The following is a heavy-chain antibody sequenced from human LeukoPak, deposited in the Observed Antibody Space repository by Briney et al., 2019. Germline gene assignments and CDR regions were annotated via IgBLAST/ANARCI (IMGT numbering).Heavy chain of an antibody. D-gene: IGHD3-9*01. V-gene: IGHV3-9*01. CDR3: AKEDRLAPYYFDY. Sequence: GRSLILSFPTYALSFLHDPIHSVRQAPGKGLERVSCFSWYSGSITYAASVKGRFTISADNAKNSVYLQMSSLRAEDTALYYCAKEDRLAPYYFDYWGQGTLVTVSS. J-gene: IGHJ4*02. CDR2: FSWYSGSI. CDR1: ALSFLHDP.